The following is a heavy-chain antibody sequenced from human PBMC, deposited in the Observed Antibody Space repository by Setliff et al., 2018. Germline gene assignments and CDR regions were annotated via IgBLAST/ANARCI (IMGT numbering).Heavy chain of an antibody. CDR1: GFTFSSYA. V-gene: IGHV3-23*01. Sequence: GGSLRLSCAASGFTFSSYAMSWVRQAPGKGLEWVSAISGSGGSTYYADSVKGRFTISRDNSKNTLYLQMNSLRAEDTAVYYCAKAAYYYDSSGYIYYFDYWGQGTLVTVFS. CDR2: ISGSGGST. CDR3: AKAAYYYDSSGYIYYFDY. J-gene: IGHJ4*02. D-gene: IGHD3-22*01.